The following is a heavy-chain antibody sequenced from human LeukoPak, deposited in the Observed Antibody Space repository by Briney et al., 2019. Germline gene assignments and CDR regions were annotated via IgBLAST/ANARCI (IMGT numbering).Heavy chain of an antibody. V-gene: IGHV4-59*01. CDR3: AGLRRVTVATYNYYYLDL. D-gene: IGHD6-19*01. CDR1: GGSISPDY. CDR2: VYYTGTT. Sequence: SETLSLTCTVSGGSISPDYWGWIRQPPGKGLEWIAYVYYTGTTNFNPSLKSRFSISVDTSRNQLSLRLTSVTAADTAVYYCAGLRRVTVATYNYYYLDLWGRSTLVTVSS. J-gene: IGHJ2*01.